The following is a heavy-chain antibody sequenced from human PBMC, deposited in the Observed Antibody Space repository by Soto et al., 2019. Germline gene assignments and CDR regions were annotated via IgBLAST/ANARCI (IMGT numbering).Heavy chain of an antibody. CDR2: IWHDGSDI. J-gene: IGHJ6*02. CDR3: ARNLADTSTNCAMDV. Sequence: QVQLVESGGGVVQPGRSLRVSCVASGFTFSSDVMHWVRQAPGKGLEWVALIWHDGSDISYGDSVRGRFTISRDNCKNTLYLQMNSLRAYDTAVYYCARNLADTSTNCAMDVWGQGTTVTVSS. V-gene: IGHV3-33*01. D-gene: IGHD2-15*01. CDR1: GFTFSSDV.